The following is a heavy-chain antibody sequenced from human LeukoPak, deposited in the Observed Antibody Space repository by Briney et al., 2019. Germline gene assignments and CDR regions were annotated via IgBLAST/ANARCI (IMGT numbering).Heavy chain of an antibody. V-gene: IGHV3-53*01. Sequence: GGSLRLSCTVSGFTVSSNSMSWVRQAPGKGLEWVSFIYSGGSTHNSDSVKGRFTISRDNSKNTLFLQMNSLRAEDTAIYYCTKAPIVSCSGAFCYPFDSWGQGTLVTVSS. CDR2: IYSGGST. CDR3: TKAPIVSCSGAFCYPFDS. J-gene: IGHJ4*02. D-gene: IGHD2-15*01. CDR1: GFTVSSNS.